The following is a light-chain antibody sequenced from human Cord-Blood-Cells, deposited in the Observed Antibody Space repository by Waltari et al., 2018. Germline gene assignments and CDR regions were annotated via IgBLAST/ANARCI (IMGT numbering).Light chain of an antibody. V-gene: IGLV3-1*01. J-gene: IGLJ2*01. Sequence: SYELTQPPSVSVSPGPTASITCSGDKLGDKYACWYQQKPGQSPVLVIYQDGKRPSGIPERFSGSNSGNTATLTISGTQAMDEADYYCQAWDSSTVVFGGGTKLTVL. CDR2: QDG. CDR1: KLGDKY. CDR3: QAWDSSTVV.